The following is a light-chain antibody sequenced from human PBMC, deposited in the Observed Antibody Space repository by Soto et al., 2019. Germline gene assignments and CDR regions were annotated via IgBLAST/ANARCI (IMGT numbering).Light chain of an antibody. V-gene: IGKV3-20*01. Sequence: EFVLTQSPCTLSLSPGERATLSCRASQRINNKYLAWYQHNHGQAPRLLIYGASNRATGIPDRFSGSGSGTDFTLIIRRLEPEDFAVYYCQQYDLSLTFGPGTKVDIK. CDR2: GAS. CDR1: QRINNKY. J-gene: IGKJ3*01. CDR3: QQYDLSLT.